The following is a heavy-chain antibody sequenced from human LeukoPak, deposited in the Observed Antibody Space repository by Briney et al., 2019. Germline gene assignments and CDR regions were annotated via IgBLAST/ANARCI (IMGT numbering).Heavy chain of an antibody. CDR3: ASLLWSEGGMDV. D-gene: IGHD3-10*01. CDR2: MNPNSGNT. Sequence: ASVKVSCKASGYTFTSYDINWVRQATGQVLEWMGWMNPNSGNTGYAQKFQGRVTMTRNTSISTAYMELSSLRSEDTAVYYCASLLWSEGGMDVWGQGTTVTVSS. V-gene: IGHV1-8*01. J-gene: IGHJ6*02. CDR1: GYTFTSYD.